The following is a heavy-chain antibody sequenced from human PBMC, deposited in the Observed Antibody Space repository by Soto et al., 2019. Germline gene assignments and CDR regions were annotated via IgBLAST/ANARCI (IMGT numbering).Heavy chain of an antibody. CDR2: IYYSGST. Sequence: SQTLSLTCTVSGGSISSYYWSWIRQPPGKGLEWIGYIYYSGSTNYNPSLKSRVTISVDTSKNQFSLKLSSVTAADTAVYYCARCNRDSSSWYFDYWGQGTLVTVSS. D-gene: IGHD6-13*01. CDR3: ARCNRDSSSWYFDY. J-gene: IGHJ4*02. V-gene: IGHV4-59*01. CDR1: GGSISSYY.